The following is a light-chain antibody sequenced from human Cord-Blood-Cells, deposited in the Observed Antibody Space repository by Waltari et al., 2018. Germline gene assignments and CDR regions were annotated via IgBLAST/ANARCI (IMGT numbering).Light chain of an antibody. J-gene: IGLJ3*02. CDR1: SSDVGGYNY. Sequence: QSALTQPASVSGSPGQSITISCTGTSSDVGGYNYVPWYQQHPGKAPKLMIYDASRRPSGVSNRFSGSKSGNTASLTISGLQAEDEADYYCSSYTSSSTLVFGGGTKLTVL. CDR2: DAS. V-gene: IGLV2-14*01. CDR3: SSYTSSSTLV.